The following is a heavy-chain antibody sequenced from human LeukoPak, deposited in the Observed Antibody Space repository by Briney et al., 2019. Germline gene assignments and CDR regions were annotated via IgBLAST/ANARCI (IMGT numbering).Heavy chain of an antibody. CDR2: IYYSGGT. CDR1: GGSISSYY. CDR3: ASAPGNDYYPYYYMDV. D-gene: IGHD4/OR15-4a*01. V-gene: IGHV4-59*01. J-gene: IGHJ6*03. Sequence: SETLSLTCTVSGGSISSYYWSWIRQPPGKGLEWIGYIYYSGGTTYNPSPMSRVTISLDTSTNQLSSKESSGTAADTAVYYCASAPGNDYYPYYYMDVWGKGNTVTVSS.